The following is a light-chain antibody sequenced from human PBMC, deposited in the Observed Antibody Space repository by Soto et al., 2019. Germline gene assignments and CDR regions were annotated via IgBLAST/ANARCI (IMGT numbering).Light chain of an antibody. CDR1: QSLSSW. CDR2: DAS. Sequence: DIQMTQSPSTLSASVGDRVTITCRASQSLSSWLAWYQQKPGKAPNLLIYDASNLESGVPSRFSGSGSGTEFTLIIRSLQPDDVATYDCQQYSTYPGTFGQGTKVEIK. CDR3: QQYSTYPGT. J-gene: IGKJ1*01. V-gene: IGKV1-5*01.